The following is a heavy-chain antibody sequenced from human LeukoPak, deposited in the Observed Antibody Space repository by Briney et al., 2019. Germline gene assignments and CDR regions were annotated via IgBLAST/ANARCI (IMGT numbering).Heavy chain of an antibody. CDR3: ARGLFYGPRGTQGRRYYFDY. J-gene: IGHJ4*02. V-gene: IGHV1-8*03. Sequence: ASVKVSCKASGYTFTSYDINWVRQATGQGLEWMGWMNPNSGNTGYAQKFQGRVTITRNTSISTAYMELSSLRSEVTAVYYCARGLFYGPRGTQGRRYYFDYWGQGTLVTVSS. CDR2: MNPNSGNT. CDR1: GYTFTSYD. D-gene: IGHD2/OR15-2a*01.